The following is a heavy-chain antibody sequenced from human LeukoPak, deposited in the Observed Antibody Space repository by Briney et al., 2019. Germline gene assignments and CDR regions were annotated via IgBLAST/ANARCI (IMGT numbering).Heavy chain of an antibody. Sequence: SQTLSLTCTVSGGSISSGDYDWSWNRQRPGKGVEWIVYIYYSGSTYYNPAGKSRVTISVKKAKNQFSRKLRSVAAADTAVYYCARGVVPAAIAFDYWGQGTLVTVSS. D-gene: IGHD2-2*01. J-gene: IGHJ4*02. V-gene: IGHV4-30-4*08. CDR1: GGSISSGDYD. CDR2: IYYSGST. CDR3: ARGVVPAAIAFDY.